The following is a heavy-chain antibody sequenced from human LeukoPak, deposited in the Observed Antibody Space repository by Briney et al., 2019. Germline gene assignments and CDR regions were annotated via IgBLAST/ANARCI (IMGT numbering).Heavy chain of an antibody. V-gene: IGHV1-3*01. CDR3: ARVAVGAHPYFDY. CDR2: INAGNGNT. D-gene: IGHD1-26*01. CDR1: GYTFTSYA. Sequence: GASVKVSCKASGYTFTSYAMHWVRQAPGQRLEWMGWINAGNGNTKYSQKFQGRVTITRDTSASTAYMELSSLRSEDTAVYYCARVAVGAHPYFDYWGQGTLVTVSS. J-gene: IGHJ4*02.